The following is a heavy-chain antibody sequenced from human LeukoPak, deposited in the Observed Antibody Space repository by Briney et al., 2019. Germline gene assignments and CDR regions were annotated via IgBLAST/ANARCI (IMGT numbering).Heavy chain of an antibody. Sequence: ASVKVSCXASGYTFTSYGISWVRQARGQGLEWMAWISAYNGNTNYAQKLQGRVTMTTDTSTSTAYMELRSLRSDDTAVYYCARSGDYDFWSGYLTRARYFDYWGQGTLVTVSS. CDR1: GYTFTSYG. V-gene: IGHV1-18*01. CDR2: ISAYNGNT. CDR3: ARSGDYDFWSGYLTRARYFDY. J-gene: IGHJ4*02. D-gene: IGHD3-3*01.